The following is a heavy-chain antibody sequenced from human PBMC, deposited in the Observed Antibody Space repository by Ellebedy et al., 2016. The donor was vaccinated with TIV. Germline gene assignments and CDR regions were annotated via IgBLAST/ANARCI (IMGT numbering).Heavy chain of an antibody. CDR3: AREESNYDSGGYGMADGFDI. J-gene: IGHJ3*02. D-gene: IGHD3-22*01. CDR2: ILNDGSYK. V-gene: IGHV3-30*04. CDR1: GFTFSRHA. Sequence: GGSLRFSCAASGFTFSRHAMHWVRQAPGKGLEWVAVILNDGSYKYYVDSVKGRFTISRDNSKNTLYLQMNSLRAEDTAVYYCAREESNYDSGGYGMADGFDIWGQGTMVTVSS.